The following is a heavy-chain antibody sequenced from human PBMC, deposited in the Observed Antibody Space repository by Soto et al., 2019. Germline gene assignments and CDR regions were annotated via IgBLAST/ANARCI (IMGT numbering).Heavy chain of an antibody. J-gene: IGHJ4*02. Sequence: FSSYAMSWVRQAPGKGLEWVSAISGSGGSTYYADSVKGRFTISRDNSKNTLYLQMNSLRAEDTAVYYCAYSSTPFDCWGQGTLVTVSS. CDR3: AYSSTPFDC. CDR1: FSSYA. D-gene: IGHD6-13*01. V-gene: IGHV3-23*01. CDR2: ISGSGGST.